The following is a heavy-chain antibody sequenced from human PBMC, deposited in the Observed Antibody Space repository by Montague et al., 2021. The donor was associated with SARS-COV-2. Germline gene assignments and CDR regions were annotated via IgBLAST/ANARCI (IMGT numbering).Heavy chain of an antibody. D-gene: IGHD1-26*01. V-gene: IGHV3-21*01. CDR2: ISSSSSYI. J-gene: IGHJ4*02. CDR1: GFTFSSHR. CDR3: ARDRGGSYPLDY. Sequence: SLRLSCAAPGFTFSSHRMNWVRQAPGKGLEWVSSISSSSSYIYYADSVKGRFTISRDNAKNSLYLQMNSLRAEDTAVYYCARDRGGSYPLDYWGQGTLVTVSS.